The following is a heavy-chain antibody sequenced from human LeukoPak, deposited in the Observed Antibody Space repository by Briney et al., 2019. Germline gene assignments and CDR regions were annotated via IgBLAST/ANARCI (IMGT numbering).Heavy chain of an antibody. CDR1: GFTFSSYG. CDR2: IWYDGSNK. CDR3: ARDRGYSGYDYADY. V-gene: IGHV3-33*01. Sequence: GGSLRLSCAASGFTFSSYGMHWVRQAPGKGLEWVAVIWYDGSNKYYADSVKGRFTISRDNSKNTLYLQMNSLRAEDTAVYYSARDRGYSGYDYADYWGQGTLVTVSS. J-gene: IGHJ4*02. D-gene: IGHD5-12*01.